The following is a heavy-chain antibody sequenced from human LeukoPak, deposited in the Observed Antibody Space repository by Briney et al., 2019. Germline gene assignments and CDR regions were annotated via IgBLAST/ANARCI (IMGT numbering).Heavy chain of an antibody. CDR3: ARGLNGVEDFAVDI. J-gene: IGHJ3*02. V-gene: IGHV4-34*01. Sequence: SETLSLTCAVYGGSFSGYYWSWIRQPPGKGLEWIGEINHSGSTNYNPSLKSRVTISVDTSKNQFSLKLSSVTAADTAVYYCARGLNGVEDFAVDIWGQGTMVTVSS. D-gene: IGHD2-15*01. CDR1: GGSFSGYY. CDR2: INHSGST.